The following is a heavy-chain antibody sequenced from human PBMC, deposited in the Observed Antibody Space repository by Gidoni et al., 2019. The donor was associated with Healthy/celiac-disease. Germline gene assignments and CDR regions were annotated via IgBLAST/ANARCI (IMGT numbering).Heavy chain of an antibody. J-gene: IGHJ6*02. CDR3: AKDLRGSTSWRDYYYYGMDV. D-gene: IGHD2-2*01. CDR2: ISYDGSNK. Sequence: QVQLVESGGGVVQPGRSLRLSCAASGFTFSSYGMHWVRQAPGKGLEWVAGISYDGSNKYYADSVKGRFTISRDNSKNTLYLQMNSLRAEDTAVYYCAKDLRGSTSWRDYYYYGMDVWGQGTTVTVSS. V-gene: IGHV3-30*18. CDR1: GFTFSSYG.